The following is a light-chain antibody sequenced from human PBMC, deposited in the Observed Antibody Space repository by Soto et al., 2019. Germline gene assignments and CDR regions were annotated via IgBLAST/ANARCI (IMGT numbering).Light chain of an antibody. CDR3: ASWDDSLNGFV. J-gene: IGLJ1*01. Sequence: QSVLTQPPSASGTPGQRVTISCSGSSSNIGSTTVSWYQQLPGAAPKLLIYSNDQWPSGVPDRFSGSKSGTSASLAISGLQSEDEADYYCASWDDSLNGFVFGNGTKVTVL. V-gene: IGLV1-44*01. CDR2: SND. CDR1: SSNIGSTT.